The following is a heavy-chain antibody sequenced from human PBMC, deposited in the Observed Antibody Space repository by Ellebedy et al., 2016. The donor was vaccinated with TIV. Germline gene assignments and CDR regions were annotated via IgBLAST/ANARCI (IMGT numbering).Heavy chain of an antibody. J-gene: IGHJ6*03. D-gene: IGHD6-6*01. CDR2: INHSGST. V-gene: IGHV4-34*01. CDR3: ARVGSSGYYYMDV. Sequence: GSLRLSXAVYGGSFSGYYWSWIRQPPGKGLEWIGEINHSGSTNYNPSLKSRVTISVDTSKNQFSLKLSSVTAADTAVYFCARVGSSGYYYMDVWGKGTTVTVSS. CDR1: GGSFSGYY.